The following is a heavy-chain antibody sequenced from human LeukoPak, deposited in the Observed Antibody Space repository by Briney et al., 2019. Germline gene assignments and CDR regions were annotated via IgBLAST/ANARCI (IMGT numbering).Heavy chain of an antibody. V-gene: IGHV3-7*01. CDR3: ARSAAGDYFDY. Sequence: GGSLRLSCAASGFAFSSYAMSWVRQAPGKGLEWVANIKQDGSEKYYVDSVKGRFTISRDNAKNSLYLQMNSLRAEDTAVYYCARSAAGDYFDYWGQGTLVTVSS. CDR1: GFAFSSYA. J-gene: IGHJ4*02. CDR2: IKQDGSEK. D-gene: IGHD6-13*01.